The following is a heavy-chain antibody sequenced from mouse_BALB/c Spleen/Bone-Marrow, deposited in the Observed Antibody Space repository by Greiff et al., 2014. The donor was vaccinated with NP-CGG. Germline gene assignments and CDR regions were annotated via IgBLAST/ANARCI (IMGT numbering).Heavy chain of an antibody. CDR3: AILIYSSGYIVDI. V-gene: IGHV1S81*02. CDR1: GYTFTGYW. CDR2: INPGNGRT. J-gene: IGHJ4*01. D-gene: IGHD1-1*01. Sequence: VQLQQSGAELVKPGASVKLSCKASGYTFTGYWMHWVKQRPGQGLEWIGQINPGNGRTNYNEKFKSMATLTVDKSSSTAYMQLNSLTSEDSSVFYCAILIYSSGYIVDIWGQGTSLTVSS.